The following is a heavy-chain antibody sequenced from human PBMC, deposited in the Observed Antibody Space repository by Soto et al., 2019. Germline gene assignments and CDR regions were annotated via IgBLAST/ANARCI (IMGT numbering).Heavy chain of an antibody. CDR1: GYSFTSYW. CDR2: IDPSDSYT. V-gene: IGHV5-10-1*01. Sequence: GESLKISCQGSGYSFTSYWISWVRQMPGKGLEWMGRIDPSDSYTNYSPSFQGHVTISADKSISTAYLQWSSLKASDTAMYYCARHARGYCDSSGYYVYWGQGTLVTVSS. CDR3: ARHARGYCDSSGYYVY. D-gene: IGHD3-22*01. J-gene: IGHJ4*02.